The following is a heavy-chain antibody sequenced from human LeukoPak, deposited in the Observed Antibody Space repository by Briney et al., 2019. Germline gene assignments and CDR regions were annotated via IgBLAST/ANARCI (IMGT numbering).Heavy chain of an antibody. V-gene: IGHV4-59*08. J-gene: IGHJ4*02. CDR1: GGSISSYY. Sequence: SETLSLTCTVSGGSISSYYWSWIRQPPGKGLEWIGSIYHSGSTYYNPSLKSRVTISVDTSKNQFSLKLSSVTAADTAVYYCARIRAIFGVVPADYWGQGTLVAVSS. D-gene: IGHD3-3*01. CDR3: ARIRAIFGVVPADY. CDR2: IYHSGST.